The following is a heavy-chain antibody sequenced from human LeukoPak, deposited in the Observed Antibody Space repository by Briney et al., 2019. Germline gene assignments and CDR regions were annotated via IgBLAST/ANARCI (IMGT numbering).Heavy chain of an antibody. CDR3: ARARPSPDYGDYFDY. CDR1: GGSISSGGYY. J-gene: IGHJ4*02. D-gene: IGHD4-17*01. Sequence: PSQTLSLTCTVSGGSISSGGYYWSWIRQHPGKGLEWIGYIYYSGSTYYNPSLKSRVTISVDTSKNQFSLKLSSVTAAGTAVYYCARARPSPDYGDYFDYWGQGTLVTVSS. V-gene: IGHV4-31*03. CDR2: IYYSGST.